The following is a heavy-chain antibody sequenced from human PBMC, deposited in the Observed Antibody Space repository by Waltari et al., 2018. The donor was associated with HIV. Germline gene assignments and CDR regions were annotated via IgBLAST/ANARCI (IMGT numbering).Heavy chain of an antibody. V-gene: IGHV4-59*11. CDR2: IYYSGST. J-gene: IGHJ6*02. Sequence: QLQLQESGPGLVKPSETLSLTCTVSGGSITDHFWSWIRQPPGKGLEWLGQIYYSGSTNSNPSLRSRVTISIDTSKSQFSLTLRSVTVADTAVYYCARDLGVLGSYPYHYKGMDVWGQGTTVTVSS. CDR3: ARDLGVLGSYPYHYKGMDV. CDR1: GGSITDHF. D-gene: IGHD3-10*01.